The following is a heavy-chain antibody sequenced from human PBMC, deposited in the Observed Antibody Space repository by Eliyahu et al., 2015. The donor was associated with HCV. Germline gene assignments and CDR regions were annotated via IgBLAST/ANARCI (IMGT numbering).Heavy chain of an antibody. CDR1: GGSISRRSYF. V-gene: IGHV4-39*01. D-gene: IGHD6-19*01. CDR2: IYYSGST. J-gene: IGHJ4*02. CDR3: ARQGQWLGFDY. Sequence: QLQLQESGPGLVNPSETLSLTCTVSGGSISRRSYFWGWIRQPPGKGLEWIASIYYSGSTYYNPSLKSRVTVSVDTSRDQFSLKLSSVTAADTAAYYCARQGQWLGFDYWGQGTLVTVTS.